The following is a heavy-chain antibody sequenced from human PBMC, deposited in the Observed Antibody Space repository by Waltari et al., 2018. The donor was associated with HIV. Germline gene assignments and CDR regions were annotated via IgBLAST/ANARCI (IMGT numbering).Heavy chain of an antibody. D-gene: IGHD2-2*01. V-gene: IGHV3-30-3*01. CDR3: ARDPQYCSSTSCSYYFDY. CDR2: ISYDGSNK. J-gene: IGHJ4*02. CDR1: GFPFSSYA. Sequence: QVQLVESGGGVVQPGRSLGLSCAASGFPFSSYAIHWVRQAPGKGLEWVAVISYDGSNKYYADSVKGRFTISRDNSKNTLYLQMNSLRAEDTAVYYCARDPQYCSSTSCSYYFDYWGQGTLVTVSS.